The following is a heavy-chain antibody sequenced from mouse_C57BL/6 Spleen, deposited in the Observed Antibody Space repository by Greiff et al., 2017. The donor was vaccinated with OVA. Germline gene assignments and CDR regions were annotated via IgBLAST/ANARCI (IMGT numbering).Heavy chain of an antibody. J-gene: IGHJ1*03. V-gene: IGHV5-4*03. CDR2: ISDGGSYT. D-gene: IGHD1-1*02. CDR3: ARRPGGNYVPWWYFDV. CDR1: GFTFSSYA. Sequence: EVKVEESGGGLVKPGGSLKLSCAASGFTFSSYAMSWVRQTPEKRLEWVATISDGGSYTYYPDNVKGRFTISRDNAKNNLYLQMSHLKSEDTAMYYCARRPGGNYVPWWYFDVWGTGTTVTVSS.